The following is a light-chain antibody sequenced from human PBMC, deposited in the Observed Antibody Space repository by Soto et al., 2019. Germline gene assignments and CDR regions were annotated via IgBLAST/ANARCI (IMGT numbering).Light chain of an antibody. Sequence: QSVLTQPPSVSGAPGQRVTISCTGSSSNIGAGYDVHWYQQLPGTAPKLLIYGNSNRPSGVPDRFSGSKSGTSASLAITGLQADDGADYYCQSYDSSLSGHYVFGTGTKVTVL. J-gene: IGLJ1*01. CDR1: SSNIGAGYD. V-gene: IGLV1-40*01. CDR2: GNS. CDR3: QSYDSSLSGHYV.